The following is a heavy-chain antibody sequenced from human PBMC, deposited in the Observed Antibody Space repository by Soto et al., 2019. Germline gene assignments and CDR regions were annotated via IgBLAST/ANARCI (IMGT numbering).Heavy chain of an antibody. CDR1: GGTFSSYA. Sequence: QVQLVQSGAEVKKPGSSVKVSCKASGGTFSSYAISWVRQAPGQGLEWMGGIIPIFGTANYAQKFQGRVTITADKSTSTAYRGLSSLRSEDTAVYYCARAPKAAAGRYYYYGMDVWGQGTTVTVSS. D-gene: IGHD6-13*01. CDR2: IIPIFGTA. CDR3: ARAPKAAAGRYYYYGMDV. V-gene: IGHV1-69*06. J-gene: IGHJ6*02.